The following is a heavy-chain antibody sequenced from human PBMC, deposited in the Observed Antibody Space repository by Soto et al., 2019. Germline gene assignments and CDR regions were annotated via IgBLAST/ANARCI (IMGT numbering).Heavy chain of an antibody. CDR2: IYPGDSDT. J-gene: IGHJ6*02. V-gene: IGHV5-51*01. CDR1: GYSFTSYW. Sequence: GESLKISCKGSGYSFTSYWIGWVRQMPGKGLEWMGIIYPGDSDTRYSPSFQGQVTISADKSISTAYLQWSSLKASDTAMYYCAKGQSPKPLLRYYYGMDVWGQGTTVTVSS. CDR3: AKGQSPKPLLRYYYGMDV. D-gene: IGHD3-16*01.